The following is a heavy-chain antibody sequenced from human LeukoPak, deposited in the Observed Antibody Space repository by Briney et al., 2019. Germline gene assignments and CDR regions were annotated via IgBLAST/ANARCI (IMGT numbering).Heavy chain of an antibody. J-gene: IGHJ4*02. V-gene: IGHV3-7*01. Sequence: GGSLRLSCVGPGFMFSNSWMSWVRQPPGKGLEWVAHTNPDGSEKYYVDSVKGRFAISRDNAQTSLYLQMNSLRAEDTAVYYCVSWSSLNYWGQGTLVTVSS. CDR1: GFMFSNSW. D-gene: IGHD1-26*01. CDR3: VSWSSLNY. CDR2: TNPDGSEK.